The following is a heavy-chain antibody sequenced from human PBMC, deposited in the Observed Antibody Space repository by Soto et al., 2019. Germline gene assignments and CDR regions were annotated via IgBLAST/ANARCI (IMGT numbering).Heavy chain of an antibody. D-gene: IGHD3-3*01. CDR1: GGTFSSYA. V-gene: IGHV1-69*13. J-gene: IGHJ5*02. CDR2: IIPIFGTA. Sequence: SVKVSCKASGGTFSSYAISWGRQAPGQGLEWMGVIIPIFGTANYAKKFQGRVTITADESTSTAYMELSSLRSEETAVYYCARVRFLEWYRNWFYXWGQGTLFTVSX. CDR3: ARVRFLEWYRNWFYX.